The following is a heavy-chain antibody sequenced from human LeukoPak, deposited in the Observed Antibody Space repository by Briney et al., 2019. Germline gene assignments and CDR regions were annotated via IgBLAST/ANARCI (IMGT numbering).Heavy chain of an antibody. CDR1: GGSISSSAYY. D-gene: IGHD5-18*01. CDR2: IYYSGST. Sequence: SETLSLTCTVSGGSISSSAYYWGWIRQPPGKGLEWIGSIYYSGSTYYNPSLKSRVTISVDTAKNQLSLKLSSVTAADTAVYYCASILLQTAMVTSSLDYWGQGTLVTVSS. V-gene: IGHV4-39*07. CDR3: ASILLQTAMVTSSLDY. J-gene: IGHJ4*02.